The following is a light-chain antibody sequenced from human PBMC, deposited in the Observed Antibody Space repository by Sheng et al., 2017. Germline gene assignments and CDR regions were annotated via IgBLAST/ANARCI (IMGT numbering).Light chain of an antibody. J-gene: IGKJ1*01. Sequence: DIQMTQSPSSLSASVGDRVTITCRASQGISSSLAWYQQKPGKAPNLLLYGASTLESGVPSRFSGSGSGTDYTLTISSLQPEDFATYYCQQYYSLPRTFGQGTNGGNQT. V-gene: IGKV1-NL1*01. CDR1: QGISSS. CDR3: QQYYSLPRT. CDR2: GAS.